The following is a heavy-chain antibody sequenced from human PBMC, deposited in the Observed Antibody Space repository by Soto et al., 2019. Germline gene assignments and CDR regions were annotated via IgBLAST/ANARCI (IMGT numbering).Heavy chain of an antibody. CDR3: ARVPDLNYCSRTSCLYYFDY. CDR2: IGTAGDT. J-gene: IGHJ4*02. Sequence: GGSLRLSCAASGFTFSSYDMHWVRQATGKGLEWVSAIGTAGDTYYPGSVKGRFTISRENAKNSLYLQMNSLRAEDTAVYYCARVPDLNYCSRTSCLYYFDYWGQGALVTVSS. D-gene: IGHD2-2*01. CDR1: GFTFSSYD. V-gene: IGHV3-13*01.